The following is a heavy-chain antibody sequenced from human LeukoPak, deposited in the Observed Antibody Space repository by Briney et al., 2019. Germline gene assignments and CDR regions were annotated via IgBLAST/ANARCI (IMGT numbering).Heavy chain of an antibody. D-gene: IGHD3-22*01. CDR1: GDSLTSYY. V-gene: IGHV4-59*01. Sequence: PSETLSLTCTVSGDSLTSYYWSWIRQPPGKGLEWIGYIYYSGSTNYNPSLKSRVTISVDTSKNQFSLKVSSVTAADTAVYYCASLTTADAFDIWGQGTMVTVSS. J-gene: IGHJ3*02. CDR3: ASLTTADAFDI. CDR2: IYYSGST.